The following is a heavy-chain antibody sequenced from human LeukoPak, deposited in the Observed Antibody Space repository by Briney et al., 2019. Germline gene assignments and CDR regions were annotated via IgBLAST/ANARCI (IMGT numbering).Heavy chain of an antibody. CDR1: GGTFSSYA. J-gene: IGHJ1*01. Sequence: GASVKVSCKASGGTFSSYAISWVRQAPGQGLEWMGGIIPIFGTANYAQKFQGRVTITADESTSTAYMERSSLRSEDTAVYYCERAADCSSTSCLNEYFQNWGQGTLVTVSS. CDR2: IIPIFGTA. CDR3: ERAADCSSTSCLNEYFQN. V-gene: IGHV1-69*13. D-gene: IGHD2-2*01.